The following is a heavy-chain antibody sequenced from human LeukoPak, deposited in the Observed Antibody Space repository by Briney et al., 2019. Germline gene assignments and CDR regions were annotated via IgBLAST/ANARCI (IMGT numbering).Heavy chain of an antibody. D-gene: IGHD4-17*01. CDR2: INPNSGGT. V-gene: IGHV1-2*06. Sequence: GASVKVSCKASGYTFTGYYMHWVPQAPGQGLEWMGRINPNSGGTNYAQKFQGRVTMTRDTSISTAYMELSRLRSDDTAVYYCARPSTVTTVGYYYYYMDVWGKGTTVTVSS. CDR3: ARPSTVTTVGYYYYYMDV. J-gene: IGHJ6*03. CDR1: GYTFTGYY.